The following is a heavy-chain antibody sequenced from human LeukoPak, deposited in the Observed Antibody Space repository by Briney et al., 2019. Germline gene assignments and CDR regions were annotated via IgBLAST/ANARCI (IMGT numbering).Heavy chain of an antibody. CDR1: GGSISTTNYY. D-gene: IGHD3-16*01. CDR3: ASGHFGAYHYESQTVDY. Sequence: SETLSLTCTVSGGSISTTNYYWGWLRQPPGKGLEWIRNIYYGGTTYYSPSLKSRVTISVDTSKNQFSLKLSSVTAADTAVYYCASGHFGAYHYESQTVDYWGQGTLVTVSS. V-gene: IGHV4-39*07. J-gene: IGHJ4*02. CDR2: IYYGGTT.